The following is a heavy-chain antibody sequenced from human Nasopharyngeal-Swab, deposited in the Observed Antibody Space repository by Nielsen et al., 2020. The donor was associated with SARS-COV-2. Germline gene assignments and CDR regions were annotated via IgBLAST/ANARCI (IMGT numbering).Heavy chain of an antibody. D-gene: IGHD6-19*01. V-gene: IGHV3-21*04. CDR3: AREGGSGAYFDY. J-gene: IGHJ4*02. CDR2: ISSSSSYI. Sequence: GGSLRLSCAASGFTFSSYSMNWVRQAPGKGLEWVSSISSSSSYIYYADSVKGRFTISRDNSKNTLYLQMNSLRAEDTAVYYCAREGGSGAYFDYWGQGTQVTVSS. CDR1: GFTFSSYS.